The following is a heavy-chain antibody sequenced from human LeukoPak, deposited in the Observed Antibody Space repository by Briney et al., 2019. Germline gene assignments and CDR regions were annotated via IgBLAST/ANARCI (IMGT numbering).Heavy chain of an antibody. Sequence: SETLSLTCTVSGGSISSYYWTWIRQPAEKGLEWIGRISSGSTSYNPSLKSRLTMSLDTSKNQFSLRLSSVTAADTAVYYCARAAAGTGNFDYWGQGTLVTVSS. D-gene: IGHD6-13*01. CDR1: GGSISSYY. CDR2: ISSGST. V-gene: IGHV4-4*07. CDR3: ARAAAGTGNFDY. J-gene: IGHJ4*02.